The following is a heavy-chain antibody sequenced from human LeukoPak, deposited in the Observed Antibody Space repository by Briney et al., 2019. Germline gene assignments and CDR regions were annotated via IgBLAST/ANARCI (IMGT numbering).Heavy chain of an antibody. CDR1: GGSISSSSYC. CDR3: ARHGIVVDTYDS. Sequence: SETLSLTCTLSGGSISSSSYCWGWIRQPPGKGLGWIGIIYYSGSTYYNPSRKSRVTISVATSKNQFYMKLSSVPAADTGVYYRARHGIVVDTYDSWGQGTLVTVSS. J-gene: IGHJ5*01. CDR2: IYYSGST. D-gene: IGHD2-21*01. V-gene: IGHV4-39*01.